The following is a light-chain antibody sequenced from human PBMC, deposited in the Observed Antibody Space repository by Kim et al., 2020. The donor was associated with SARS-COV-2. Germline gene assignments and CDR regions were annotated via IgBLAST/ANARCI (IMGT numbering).Light chain of an antibody. CDR1: QSVSSNY. CDR2: LAS. CDR3: QQYDTSPYT. Sequence: FSPGERATLSCRASQSVSSNYLAWYHQRPGQAPRLLIYLASTRATGAPDRFSGSGSGTDFTLTIRRLEPEDSGVFYCQQYDTSPYTFGQGTKVEI. V-gene: IGKV3-20*01. J-gene: IGKJ2*01.